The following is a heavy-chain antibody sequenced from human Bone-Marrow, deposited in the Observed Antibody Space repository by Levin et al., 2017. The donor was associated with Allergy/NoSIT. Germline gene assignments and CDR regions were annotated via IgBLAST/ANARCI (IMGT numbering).Heavy chain of an antibody. J-gene: IGHJ4*02. D-gene: IGHD2-21*02. V-gene: IGHV3-48*03. CDR2: ISDSGSAV. CDR1: GFTFSMFE. CDR3: ARDETGDRDFDY. Sequence: GESLKISCAASGFTFSMFEMNWVRQAPGKGLEWVAFISDSGSAVHYADSVEGRFTISRDNAQNSLYLQMNSLRVEDTAVYYCARDETGDRDFDYWGQGTRVTVSS.